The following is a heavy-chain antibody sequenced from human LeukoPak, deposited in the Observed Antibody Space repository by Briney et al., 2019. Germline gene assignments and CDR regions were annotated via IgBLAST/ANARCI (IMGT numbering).Heavy chain of an antibody. CDR3: AREVRAAGTVLFDY. Sequence: PSETLSLTCTVSGGSISSYYWSWIRQPPGKGLEWIGYIYYSGSTNYNPSLKSRVTISVDTSKNQFSLKLSSVTAADTAVYYCAREVRAAGTVLFDYWGQGTLVTVSS. J-gene: IGHJ4*02. CDR2: IYYSGST. V-gene: IGHV4-59*01. D-gene: IGHD6-13*01. CDR1: GGSISSYY.